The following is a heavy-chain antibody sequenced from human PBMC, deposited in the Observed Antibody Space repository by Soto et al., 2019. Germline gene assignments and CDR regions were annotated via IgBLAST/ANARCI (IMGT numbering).Heavy chain of an antibody. CDR1: GFTFYKSW. V-gene: IGHV3-7*01. CDR3: PSDPFYGAFDI. J-gene: IGHJ3*02. Sequence: GQSVGGLVQPGGSLTLSCAASGFTFYKSWMTWVRQTPGKGLEWVAGMNDDGKEKYYVDSMEGRITISRDNRRNSLFLQMRSLRVEDTGLYFCPSDPFYGAFDIWGQGTVVTVSS. D-gene: IGHD3-10*01. CDR2: MNDDGKEK.